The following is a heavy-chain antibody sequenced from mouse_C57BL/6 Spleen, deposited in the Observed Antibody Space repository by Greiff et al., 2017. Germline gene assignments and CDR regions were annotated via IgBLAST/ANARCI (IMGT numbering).Heavy chain of an antibody. J-gene: IGHJ2*01. Sequence: QVQLQQPGAELVMPGASVKLSCKASGYTFTSYWMHWVKQRPGQGLEWIGEIDPSDSYTNYNQKFKGKSTLTVDKSSSTAYMQLSSLTSEESAVYYCARGGYPGVGYWGQGATLAVSS. D-gene: IGHD2-2*01. CDR3: ARGGYPGVGY. V-gene: IGHV1-69*01. CDR1: GYTFTSYW. CDR2: IDPSDSYT.